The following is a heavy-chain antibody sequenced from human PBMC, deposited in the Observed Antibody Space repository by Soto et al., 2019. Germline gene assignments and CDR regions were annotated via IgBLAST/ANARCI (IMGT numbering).Heavy chain of an antibody. CDR1: GGSISSYY. CDR3: ARDATVVTDYYYYGMDV. D-gene: IGHD4-17*01. V-gene: IGHV4-59*01. J-gene: IGHJ6*02. Sequence: SETLSLTCTVSGGSISSYYWSWIRQPPGKGLEWIGYIYYSGSTNYNPSLKSRVTISVDTSKNQFSLKLSSVTAAGTAVYYCARDATVVTDYYYYGMDVWGQGTTVTVSS. CDR2: IYYSGST.